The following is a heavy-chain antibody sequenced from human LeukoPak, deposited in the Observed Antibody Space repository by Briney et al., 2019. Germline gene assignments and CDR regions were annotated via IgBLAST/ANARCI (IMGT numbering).Heavy chain of an antibody. J-gene: IGHJ4*02. CDR2: IYSGGTT. Sequence: GGSLRLSCAASGFTVSSNYMSWVRQAPGKGLEWASVIYSGGTTYYADSVKGRFTISRDNSKNTLHLQMNSLRAEDTAVYYCARDQYSYAHAAHWGQGTLVTVSS. CDR1: GFTVSSNY. V-gene: IGHV3-66*01. D-gene: IGHD5-18*01. CDR3: ARDQYSYAHAAH.